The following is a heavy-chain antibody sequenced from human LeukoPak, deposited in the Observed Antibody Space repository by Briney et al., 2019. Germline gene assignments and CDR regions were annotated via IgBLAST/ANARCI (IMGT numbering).Heavy chain of an antibody. CDR2: IIPIFGTA. V-gene: IGHV1-69*13. CDR1: GGTSSSYA. Sequence: SVKVSCKASGGTSSSYAISWVRQAPGQGLEWMGGIIPIFGTANYAQKFQGRVTITADESTSTAYMELSSLRSEDTAVYYCARDLSGGYVGAFDIWGQGTMVTVSS. CDR3: ARDLSGGYVGAFDI. D-gene: IGHD5-12*01. J-gene: IGHJ3*02.